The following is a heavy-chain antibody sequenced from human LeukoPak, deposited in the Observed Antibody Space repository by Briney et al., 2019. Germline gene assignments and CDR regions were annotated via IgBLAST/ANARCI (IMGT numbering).Heavy chain of an antibody. CDR3: ANGAPPGSYYNPFDT. CDR2: ISWNGDTI. CDR1: GLKFDHYA. J-gene: IGHJ5*02. D-gene: IGHD3-10*01. V-gene: IGHV3-9*01. Sequence: GGSLRLSCAASGLKFDHYAMHWVRHVPRKGLEWVSGISWNGDTIVYADSVKGRFTISRDDARNSVYLQMNSLRVEDTALYFCANGAPPGSYYNPFDTWGQGTLVTISS.